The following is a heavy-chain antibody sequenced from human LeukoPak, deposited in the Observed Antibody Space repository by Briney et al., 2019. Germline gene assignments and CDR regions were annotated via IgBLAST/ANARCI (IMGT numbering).Heavy chain of an antibody. V-gene: IGHV6-1*01. J-gene: IGHJ4*02. CDR3: ARGDYYGSAFDY. D-gene: IGHD3-10*01. CDR1: GVSVSSNSAA. Sequence: HSQTLSLTCAISGVSVSSNSAAWNWIRQSPSRGLEWLGKTYYRSKWYNDYAVSVKSRITINPDTSKNQFSLRLNSVTPEDTAVYYCARGDYYGSAFDYWGQGTLVTVSS. CDR2: TYYRSKWYN.